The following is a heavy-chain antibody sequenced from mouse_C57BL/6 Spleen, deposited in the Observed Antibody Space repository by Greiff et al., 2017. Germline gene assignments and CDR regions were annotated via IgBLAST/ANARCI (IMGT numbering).Heavy chain of an antibody. V-gene: IGHV2-2*01. J-gene: IGHJ3*01. CDR2: IWSGGST. D-gene: IGHD2-4*01. CDR3: ARGYYDYDFAY. CDR1: GFSLTSYG. Sequence: VQLVESGPGLVQPSQSLSITCTVSGFSLTSYGVHWVRQSPGKGLEWLGVIWSGGSTDYNAAFISRLSISKDNSKSQVFFKMNSLQADDTAIYYCARGYYDYDFAYWGQGTLVTVSA.